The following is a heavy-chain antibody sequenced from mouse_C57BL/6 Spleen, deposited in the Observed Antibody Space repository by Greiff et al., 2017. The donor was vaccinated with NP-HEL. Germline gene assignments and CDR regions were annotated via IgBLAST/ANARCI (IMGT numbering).Heavy chain of an antibody. CDR1: GYTFTSYW. CDR2: IYPGSGST. Sequence: VQLQQSGAELVKPGASVKMSCKASGYTFTSYWITWVKQRPGQGLEWIGDIYPGSGSTNYNEKFKSKATLTVDTSASTAYMQLSSLTSEDSAVYYCARGGGLRPWFAYWGQGTLVTVSA. CDR3: ARGGGLRPWFAY. J-gene: IGHJ3*01. D-gene: IGHD2-4*01. V-gene: IGHV1-55*01.